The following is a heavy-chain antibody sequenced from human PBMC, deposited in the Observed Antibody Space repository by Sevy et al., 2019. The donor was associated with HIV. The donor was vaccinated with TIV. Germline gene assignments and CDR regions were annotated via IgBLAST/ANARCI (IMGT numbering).Heavy chain of an antibody. J-gene: IGHJ6*02. V-gene: IGHV3-30*18. CDR1: GFSFSYYG. Sequence: GGSLRLSCIDSGFSFSYYGIHWVRQAPGKGLDWVALISHDGINEYYADSVKGRFTISRDNSKNTVYLEMNSLRNEDTAIYFCANAYSGSYSHSYLYALDVWGQGTTVTVSS. D-gene: IGHD1-26*01. CDR2: ISHDGINE. CDR3: ANAYSGSYSHSYLYALDV.